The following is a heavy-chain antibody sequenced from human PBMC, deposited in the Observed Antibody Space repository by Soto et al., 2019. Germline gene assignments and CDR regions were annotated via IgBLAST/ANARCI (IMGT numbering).Heavy chain of an antibody. J-gene: IGHJ4*02. V-gene: IGHV3-33*01. CDR1: GFTFSGYG. D-gene: IGHD1-26*01. CDR2: TRHDGSNT. CDR3: ARDGVGATTFFGYFDY. Sequence: QVQLVESGGGVVQPGRSLRLSCAASGFTFSGYGMHWVRQAPGKGLEWVAITRHDGSNTYYADSVRGRFNIYRDNSKKTLNKQMQRLSAEDTAVYYCARDGVGATTFFGYFDYWGQGTLVTVSS.